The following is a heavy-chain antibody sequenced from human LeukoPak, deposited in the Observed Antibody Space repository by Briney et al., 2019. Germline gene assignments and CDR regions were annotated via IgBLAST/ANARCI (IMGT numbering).Heavy chain of an antibody. J-gene: IGHJ3*02. CDR2: VNSDGSGT. Sequence: GGSLRLSCVASGFTFSSYWMHWVRQAPGTGLVWASRVNSDGSGTIYLDSVKGRFTISRDNAKNTLYLQMNSLRADDTAVYYCARGGTLHGFDIWGQGTMVTVSS. D-gene: IGHD3-16*01. V-gene: IGHV3-74*01. CDR1: GFTFSSYW. CDR3: ARGGTLHGFDI.